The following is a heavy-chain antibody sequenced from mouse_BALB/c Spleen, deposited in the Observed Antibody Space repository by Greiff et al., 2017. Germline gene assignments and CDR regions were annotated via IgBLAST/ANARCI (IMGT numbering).Heavy chain of an antibody. D-gene: IGHD1-1*01. CDR1: GFTFSSYG. V-gene: IGHV5-6*01. J-gene: IGHJ4*01. CDR2: ISSGGSYT. Sequence: EVQLMESGGDLVKPGGSLKLSCAASGFTFSSYGMSWVRQTPDKRLEWVATISSGGSYTYYPDSVKGRFTISRDNAKNTLYLQMSSLKSEDTAMYYCAREGRYYGRRAMDYWGQGTTVTVSS. CDR3: AREGRYYGRRAMDY.